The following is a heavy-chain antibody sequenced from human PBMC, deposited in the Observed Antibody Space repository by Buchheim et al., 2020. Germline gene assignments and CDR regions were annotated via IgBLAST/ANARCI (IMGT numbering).Heavy chain of an antibody. D-gene: IGHD2-2*01. CDR1: GFTFSSYS. CDR3: ARDRSSLIDY. J-gene: IGHJ4*02. V-gene: IGHV3-48*02. CDR2: INSVSSTM. Sequence: EVQLVESGGGFVQPGGSLRLSCAASGFTFSSYSMNWVRQAPGKGLEWISYINSVSSTMHYAASGKGRFTVSRDNVQKSLYLPMNSLRDEDTAVYYCARDRSSLIDYWGQGTL.